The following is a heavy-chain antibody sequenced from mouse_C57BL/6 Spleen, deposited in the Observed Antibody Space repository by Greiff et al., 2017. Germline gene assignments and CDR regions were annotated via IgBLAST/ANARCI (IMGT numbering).Heavy chain of an antibody. CDR2: IYPGDGDT. D-gene: IGHD2-4*01. J-gene: IGHJ2*01. Sequence: QVQLQQSGAELVKPGASVKISCKASGYAFSSYWMNWVKQRPGKGLEWIGQIYPGDGDTNYNGKFKGKATLTADKSSSTAYMQLSSLTSEDSAVYCCARDYDYDVYAFDYWGQGTTLTVSS. CDR3: ARDYDYDVYAFDY. V-gene: IGHV1-80*01. CDR1: GYAFSSYW.